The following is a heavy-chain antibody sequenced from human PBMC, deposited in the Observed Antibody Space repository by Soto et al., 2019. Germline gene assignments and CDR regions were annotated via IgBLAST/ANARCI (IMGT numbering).Heavy chain of an antibody. D-gene: IGHD3-10*01. Sequence: PGESLKISCQVSGYPFTTYWIGWVRQMPGKGLEWMGKIFPPDSDTKYSPSFQGQVTMSVDKSTSTAYLQWSSLKASDTAMYYCSRVHGSQTAFDQWGQGTPVTVSS. CDR2: IFPPDSDT. J-gene: IGHJ4*02. V-gene: IGHV5-51*01. CDR3: SRVHGSQTAFDQ. CDR1: GYPFTTYW.